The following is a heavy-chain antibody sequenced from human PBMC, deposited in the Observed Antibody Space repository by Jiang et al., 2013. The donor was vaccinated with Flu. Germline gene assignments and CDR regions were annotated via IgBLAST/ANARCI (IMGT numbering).Heavy chain of an antibody. CDR2: IDWDDDK. D-gene: IGHD3-10*01. CDR3: ARHLRDYGSGRHYYYYMDV. Sequence: IRQPPGKALEWLALIDWDDDKYYSTSLKTRLTISKDTSKNQVVLTMTNMDPVDTATYYCARHLRDYGSGRHYYYYMDVWGKGTTVTVSS. V-gene: IGHV2-70*01. J-gene: IGHJ6*03.